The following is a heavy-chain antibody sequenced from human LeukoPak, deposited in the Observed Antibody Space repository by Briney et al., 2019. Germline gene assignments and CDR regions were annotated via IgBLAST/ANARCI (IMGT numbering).Heavy chain of an antibody. CDR3: AKDGGYDFWSGDAFDI. V-gene: IGHV3-30-3*01. CDR1: GFTFSSYA. D-gene: IGHD3-3*01. J-gene: IGHJ3*02. CDR2: ISYDGSNK. Sequence: GRSLRLSCAASGFTFSSYAMHWVRQAPGKGLEWVAVISYDGSNKYYADSVKGRFTISRDNSKNTLYLQMNSLRAEDTAVYYCAKDGGYDFWSGDAFDIWGQGTMVTVSS.